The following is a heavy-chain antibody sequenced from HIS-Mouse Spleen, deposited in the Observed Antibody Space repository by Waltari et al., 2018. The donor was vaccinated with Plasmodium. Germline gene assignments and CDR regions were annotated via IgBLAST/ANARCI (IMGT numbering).Heavy chain of an antibody. J-gene: IGHJ2*01. Sequence: EVQLVESGGGLVQPGGSLRLSCAASGLTFSSYWMSWVRTAPGKGLEWVANRKQDGSEKYYVDSVKGRFTISRDNAKNSLYLQMNSLRAEDTAVYYCASSWYWYFDLWGRGTLVTVSS. CDR3: ASSWYWYFDL. CDR2: RKQDGSEK. V-gene: IGHV3-7*01. D-gene: IGHD6-13*01. CDR1: GLTFSSYW.